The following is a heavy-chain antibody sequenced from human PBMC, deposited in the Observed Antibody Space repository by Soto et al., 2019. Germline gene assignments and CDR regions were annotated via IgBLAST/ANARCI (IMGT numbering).Heavy chain of an antibody. CDR1: GFSVRSNY. CDR3: ARHRHPRGTVGATSPLDP. CDR2: HYSGGST. J-gene: IGHJ5*02. D-gene: IGHD1-26*01. V-gene: IGHV3-53*01. Sequence: GWSLRLSCAMCGFSVRSNYLSWVRQSPGKGLEWVSVHYSGGSTYYADSVQGRFTISRDKSNNTLYLQMRRVRAEDTAVYFCARHRHPRGTVGATSPLDPWGQGTQVTVSS.